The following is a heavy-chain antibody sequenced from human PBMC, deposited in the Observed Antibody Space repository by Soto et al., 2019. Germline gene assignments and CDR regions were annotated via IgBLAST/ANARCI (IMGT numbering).Heavy chain of an antibody. CDR3: ARVCSQNYGDYSSISGWFDP. Sequence: QVQLVQSGAEVKKPGSSVKVSCKASGGTFSSYAISWVRQAPGQGLEWMGGIIPIFGTANYAQKFQGRVTITADESTSTAYMEQSSRRSEDTAVYYWARVCSQNYGDYSSISGWFDPWGQGTLVTVSS. CDR1: GGTFSSYA. CDR2: IIPIFGTA. J-gene: IGHJ5*02. V-gene: IGHV1-69*01. D-gene: IGHD4-17*01.